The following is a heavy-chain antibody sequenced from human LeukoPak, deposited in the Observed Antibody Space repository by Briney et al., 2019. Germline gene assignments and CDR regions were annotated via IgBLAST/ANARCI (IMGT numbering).Heavy chain of an antibody. Sequence: GGSLRLSCAASGFTFSSYAMSWVRQAPGKGLEWVSAISGSGGSTYYADSVKGRFTISRDNSKNTLYLQMNSLRAEDTAVYYCARGVTGRYFSSTSCHWRAWFDPWGQGTLVTVSS. V-gene: IGHV3-23*01. CDR2: ISGSGGST. CDR1: GFTFSSYA. CDR3: ARGVTGRYFSSTSCHWRAWFDP. J-gene: IGHJ5*02. D-gene: IGHD2-2*01.